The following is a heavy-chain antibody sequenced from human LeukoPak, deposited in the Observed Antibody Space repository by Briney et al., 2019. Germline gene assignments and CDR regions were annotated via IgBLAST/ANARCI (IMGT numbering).Heavy chain of an antibody. Sequence: PGGSLRLSCAASGFTFSTFAMSWVRQAPGKGLEWVSGISGSGYRTYYADSVKGRFTISRDNSKNTLYLQMNSLRAEDTAVYYCAKDLYYDSSDFYYVPYYFDYWGQGTLVTVSS. CDR1: GFTFSTFA. D-gene: IGHD3-22*01. V-gene: IGHV3-23*01. CDR2: ISGSGYRT. CDR3: AKDLYYDSSDFYYVPYYFDY. J-gene: IGHJ4*02.